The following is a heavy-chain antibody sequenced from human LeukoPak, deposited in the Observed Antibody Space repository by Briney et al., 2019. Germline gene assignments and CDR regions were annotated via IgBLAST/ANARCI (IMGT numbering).Heavy chain of an antibody. D-gene: IGHD2-2*01. CDR1: GFTVSSNY. J-gene: IGHJ4*02. CDR3: AKRHSYQLSWDYFNY. V-gene: IGHV3-23*01. Sequence: GGPLRLSCAASGFTVSSNYMTWVRQAPGKGLEWVSGIHGNGETTYYADSVKGRFTISRDNSKNTLYLQMNSLRAEDTAVYYCAKRHSYQLSWDYFNYWGQGTLVTVSS. CDR2: IHGNGETT.